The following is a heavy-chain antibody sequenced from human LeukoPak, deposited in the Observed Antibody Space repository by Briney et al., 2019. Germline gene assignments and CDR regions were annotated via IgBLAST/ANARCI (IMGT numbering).Heavy chain of an antibody. CDR2: IYYSGST. J-gene: IGHJ4*02. CDR1: GGSISSYY. CDR3: ARTDTAMVPFDY. D-gene: IGHD5-18*01. Sequence: SETLSLTCTVSGGSISSYYWSWIRQPPGKGLEWIGYIYYSGSTNYNPSLKSRVTISVDTSKNQFSLKLSSVTAADTAVYYCARTDTAMVPFDYWGQGTLVTASS. V-gene: IGHV4-59*08.